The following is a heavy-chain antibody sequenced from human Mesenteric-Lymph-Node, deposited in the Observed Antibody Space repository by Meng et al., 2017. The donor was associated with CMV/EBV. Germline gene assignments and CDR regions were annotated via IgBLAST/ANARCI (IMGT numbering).Heavy chain of an antibody. J-gene: IGHJ6*02. CDR1: GGSISSYY. Sequence: SETLSLTCTVSGGSISSYYWSWIRQPPGKGLEWIGYIYYSGSTNYNPSLESRVTISVDTSKNQFSLKLGSVTAADTAVYYCARNLADWNGYYGMDVWGQGTLVAVSS. CDR3: ARNLADWNGYYGMDV. D-gene: IGHD1-1*01. V-gene: IGHV4-59*01. CDR2: IYYSGST.